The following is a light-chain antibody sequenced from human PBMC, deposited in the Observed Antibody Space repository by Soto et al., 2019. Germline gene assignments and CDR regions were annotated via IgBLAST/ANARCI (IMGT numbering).Light chain of an antibody. Sequence: EIVLTQSPATLSLSPGERATLSCTASQSISTSLAWYQQKPGQAPRPLIYDASNRATGIPARFSGSGSGTDFPLTISSPEPEDFAVYYCQQRSNWPLTFGGGTKVETK. CDR1: QSISTS. CDR3: QQRSNWPLT. CDR2: DAS. V-gene: IGKV3-11*01. J-gene: IGKJ4*01.